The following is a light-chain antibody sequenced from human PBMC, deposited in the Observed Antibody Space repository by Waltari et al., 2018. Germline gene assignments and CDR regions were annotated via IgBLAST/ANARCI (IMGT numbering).Light chain of an antibody. Sequence: DIVMTQSPDSLAVSLGERAPINCKPSQSVLYSSNNKNYLAWYQQKPGQPPKLLIYWASTRESGVPDRFSGSGSGTDFTLTISSLQAEDVAVYYCQQYYSTPQTFGQGTKLEIK. CDR1: QSVLYSSNNKNY. CDR3: QQYYSTPQT. V-gene: IGKV4-1*01. CDR2: WAS. J-gene: IGKJ2*01.